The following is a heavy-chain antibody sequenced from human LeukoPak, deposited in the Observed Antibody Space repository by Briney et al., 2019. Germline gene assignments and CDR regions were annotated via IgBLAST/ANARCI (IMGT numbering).Heavy chain of an antibody. CDR1: GYTFTSYY. CDR3: ARVYYDSSGYYYVRLYYFDY. V-gene: IGHV1-46*01. CDR2: INPSGGST. D-gene: IGHD3-22*01. J-gene: IGHJ4*02. Sequence: ASVKVSCKASGYTFTSYYMHWVRQAPGQGLEWMGIINPSGGSTSYAQKFQGRVTMTRDMSTSTVYMELSSLRSEDTAVYYCARVYYDSSGYYYVRLYYFDYWGQGTLVTVSS.